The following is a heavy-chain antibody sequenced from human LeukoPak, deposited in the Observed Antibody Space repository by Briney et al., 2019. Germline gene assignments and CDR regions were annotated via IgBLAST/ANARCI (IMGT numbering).Heavy chain of an antibody. D-gene: IGHD3-22*01. V-gene: IGHV3-43*02. CDR1: GFTFDDYA. J-gene: IGHJ4*02. CDR2: ISGDGFST. Sequence: PGGSLRLSCAASGFTFDDYAIHWVRQAPGKGLEWVSFISGDGFSTNYTDPVKGRFIISRDNRKNSLYLQMNSLRIEDTALYYCAKEGGYHFDYWGQGTLVTVSS. CDR3: AKEGGYHFDY.